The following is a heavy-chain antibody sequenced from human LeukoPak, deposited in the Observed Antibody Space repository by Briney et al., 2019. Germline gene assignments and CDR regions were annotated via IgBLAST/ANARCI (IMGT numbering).Heavy chain of an antibody. D-gene: IGHD6-13*01. CDR1: GFTFSSYS. CDR3: VKNSGWYCLDY. J-gene: IGHJ4*02. V-gene: IGHV3-7*03. Sequence: PGGSLRLSCAVSGFTFSSYSMTWVRQAPGKGLERVADINGDGSHSYCVDSVKRRFTLPRDNANNSLFLQMNSLRAEDTAVYYCVKNSGWYCLDYWGQGTLVTVSS. CDR2: INGDGSHS.